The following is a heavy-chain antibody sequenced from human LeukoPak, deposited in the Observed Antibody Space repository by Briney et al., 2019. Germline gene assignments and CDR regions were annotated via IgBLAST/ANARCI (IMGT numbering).Heavy chain of an antibody. Sequence: GGSLRLSCAASGFTFSSYAMSWVRQAPGKGLEWVSAISGSGGSTYHADSVKGRFTISRDNSKNTLYLQMNSLRAEDTAVYYCAKDSRLARYYFDYWGQGTLVTVSS. J-gene: IGHJ4*02. CDR1: GFTFSSYA. V-gene: IGHV3-23*01. CDR2: ISGSGGST. CDR3: AKDSRLARYYFDY. D-gene: IGHD6-13*01.